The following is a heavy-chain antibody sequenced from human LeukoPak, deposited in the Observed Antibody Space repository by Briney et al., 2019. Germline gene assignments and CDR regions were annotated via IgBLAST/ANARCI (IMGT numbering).Heavy chain of an antibody. CDR2: ISYDGSNK. Sequence: GGSLRLSCAASGFTFSSYAMHWVRQAPGKGLEWVAVISYDGSNKYYADSVKGRFTISRDNAKNSLYLQMNSLGAEDTAAYYCARARITMIVAWGQGTLVTVSS. D-gene: IGHD3-22*01. J-gene: IGHJ5*02. CDR3: ARARITMIVA. V-gene: IGHV3-30-3*01. CDR1: GFTFSSYA.